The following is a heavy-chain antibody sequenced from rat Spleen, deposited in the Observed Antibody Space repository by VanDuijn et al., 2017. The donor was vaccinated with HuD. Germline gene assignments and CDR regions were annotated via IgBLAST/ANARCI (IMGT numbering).Heavy chain of an antibody. D-gene: IGHD1-6*01. Sequence: EVQLVESGGGLVQPGRSLKLSCAASGFTFSSFPMAWVRQAPKKGLEWVATISYDGSSTYYRDSVKGRFTISRDNAKSTLSLQMDSLRSEDTATYYCARGNIDTTDYYHYFDYWGQGVMVTVSS. V-gene: IGHV5-7*01. J-gene: IGHJ2*01. CDR3: ARGNIDTTDYYHYFDY. CDR1: GFTFSSFP. CDR2: ISYDGSST.